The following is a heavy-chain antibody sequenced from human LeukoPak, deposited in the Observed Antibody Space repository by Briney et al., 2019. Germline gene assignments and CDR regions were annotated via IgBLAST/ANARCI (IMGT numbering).Heavy chain of an antibody. D-gene: IGHD6-19*01. CDR1: GGSISIYY. J-gene: IGHJ4*02. Sequence: SETLSLTCTVSGGSISIYYWSWIRQPPGKGLEWIGYIYYSGSTNYNPSLKSRVTISVDTSKNQFSLKLSSVTAADTTVYYCARVGPFSSGAFYFDYWGQGTLVTVSS. V-gene: IGHV4-59*01. CDR3: ARVGPFSSGAFYFDY. CDR2: IYYSGST.